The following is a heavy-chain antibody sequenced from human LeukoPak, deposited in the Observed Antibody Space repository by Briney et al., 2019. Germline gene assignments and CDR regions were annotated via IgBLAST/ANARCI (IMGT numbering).Heavy chain of an antibody. CDR1: GGTFSSYA. Sequence: GSSVKVSCETSGGTFSSYAISWVRQAPGQGLEWMGRIIPIFGTANYAQKFQGRVTITTDESTSTAYRELSSLRSEDTAVYYCAREGAIQLWLSLDYWGQGTLVTVSS. V-gene: IGHV1-69*05. J-gene: IGHJ4*02. CDR2: IIPIFGTA. D-gene: IGHD5-18*01. CDR3: AREGAIQLWLSLDY.